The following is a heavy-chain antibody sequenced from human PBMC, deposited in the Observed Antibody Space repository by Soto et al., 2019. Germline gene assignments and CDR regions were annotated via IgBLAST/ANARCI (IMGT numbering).Heavy chain of an antibody. CDR1: GFTFSSYG. D-gene: IGHD3-10*01. V-gene: IGHV3-30*03. J-gene: IGHJ4*02. CDR2: ISYDGSNK. CDR3: AIGLLWFGESYFDY. Sequence: PGGSLRLSCAASGFTFSSYGMHWVRQAPGKGLEWVAVISYDGSNKYYADSVKGRFTISRDNSKNTLYLQMNSPRAEDTAVYYCAIGLLWFGESYFDYWGQGTLVTVSS.